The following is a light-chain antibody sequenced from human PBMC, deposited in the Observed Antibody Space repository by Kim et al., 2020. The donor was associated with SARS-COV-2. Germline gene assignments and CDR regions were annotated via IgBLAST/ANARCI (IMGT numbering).Light chain of an antibody. CDR1: QTVNSN. J-gene: IGKJ2*01. V-gene: IGKV3-15*01. CDR2: AAS. Sequence: SPGERATLSGRASQTVNSNLAWYQQKPGQAPRLLVYAASTRATGIPVRFSGSGSGTEFTLTISSLQSEDFAVYYCQQYNNWPPAYTFGQGTKLEI. CDR3: QQYNNWPPAYT.